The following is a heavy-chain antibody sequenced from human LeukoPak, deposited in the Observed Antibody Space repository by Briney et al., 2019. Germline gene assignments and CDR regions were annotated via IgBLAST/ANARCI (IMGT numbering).Heavy chain of an antibody. V-gene: IGHV4-59*12. CDR2: IYSTGST. J-gene: IGHJ4*02. D-gene: IGHD5-12*01. CDR3: ARGGFDGYDYIDY. CDR1: GSSISNYY. Sequence: SETLSLTCSVSGSSISNYYWSWIRQSPGKGLERIGYIYSTGSTDYNPSLKRRVTISVDTSKNQFSLKLSSVTAADTAVYYCARGGFDGYDYIDYWGQGTLVTVSS.